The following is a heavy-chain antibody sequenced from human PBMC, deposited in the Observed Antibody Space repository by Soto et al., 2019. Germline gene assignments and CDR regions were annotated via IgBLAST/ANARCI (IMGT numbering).Heavy chain of an antibody. Sequence: EVQLLESGGGLVQPGGSLRLSCAASGFTFSSYAMSWVRQAPGKGLEWVSVISGSGDTTYYADSVKGRFTISRDNSKNTLYLQMNSLRAEDTAVYYCAKDLYSWNSMPAYWGQGTLVTVSS. D-gene: IGHD1-7*01. J-gene: IGHJ4*02. CDR3: AKDLYSWNSMPAY. CDR1: GFTFSSYA. V-gene: IGHV3-23*01. CDR2: ISGSGDTT.